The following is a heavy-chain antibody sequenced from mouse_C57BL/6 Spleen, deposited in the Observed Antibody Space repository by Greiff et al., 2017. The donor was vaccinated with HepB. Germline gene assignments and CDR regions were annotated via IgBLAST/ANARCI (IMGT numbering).Heavy chain of an antibody. D-gene: IGHD1-1*01. J-gene: IGHJ2*01. CDR2: IRNKANNHAT. Sequence: EVKLVESGGGLVQPGGSMKLSCAASGFTFSDAWMDWVRQSPEKGLEWVAEIRNKANNHATYYAESVKGRFTISRDESKSSVYLQMNSLSAEDTGIYYCTGLTTVVASFYDWGQGTTLTVSS. CDR3: TGLTTVVASFYD. CDR1: GFTFSDAW. V-gene: IGHV6-6*01.